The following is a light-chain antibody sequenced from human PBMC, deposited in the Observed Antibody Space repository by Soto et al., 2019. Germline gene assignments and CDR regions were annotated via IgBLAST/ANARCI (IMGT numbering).Light chain of an antibody. J-gene: IGKJ5*01. CDR3: QQYNSYSIT. CDR2: DSS. CDR1: QTVSSR. Sequence: EIVLTQSPATLSSSPGERATLSCRASQTVSSRLAWYQHKPGQAPRLLIYDSSNRATGIPARFSGSGSGTDFTLTISSLEPEDFATYYCQQYNSYSITFGQGTRLEIK. V-gene: IGKV3-11*01.